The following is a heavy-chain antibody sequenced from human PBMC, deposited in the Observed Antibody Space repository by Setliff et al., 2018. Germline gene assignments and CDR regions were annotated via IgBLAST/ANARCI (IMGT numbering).Heavy chain of an antibody. J-gene: IGHJ4*02. V-gene: IGHV3-7*03. Sequence: GGSLRLSCAASGFTFSTSTMSWVRQAPGKGLEWVANINRDGSENYYVDSVKGQFTISRDNAKESLYLQMNSLRAEDTAVYYCARGGYTSSWFWVFWGQGTLVTVSS. CDR2: INRDGSEN. CDR3: ARGGYTSSWFWVF. D-gene: IGHD3-10*01. CDR1: GFTFSTST.